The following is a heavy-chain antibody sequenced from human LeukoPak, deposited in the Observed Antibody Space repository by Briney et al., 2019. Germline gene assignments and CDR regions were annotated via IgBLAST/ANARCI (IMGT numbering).Heavy chain of an antibody. CDR3: ARDRGVSGGYFDY. Sequence: ASVKVSCKASGYTFTSYDINWVRQATGQGLEWMGWMNPNSGNTGYAQKFQGRVTMTRNTSISTAYMELSRLRSEDTAVYYCARDRGVSGGYFDYWGQGTLVTVSS. V-gene: IGHV1-8*01. D-gene: IGHD3-10*01. CDR2: MNPNSGNT. J-gene: IGHJ4*02. CDR1: GYTFTSYD.